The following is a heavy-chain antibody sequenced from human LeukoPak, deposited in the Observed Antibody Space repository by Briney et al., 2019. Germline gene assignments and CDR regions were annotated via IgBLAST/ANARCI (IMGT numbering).Heavy chain of an antibody. V-gene: IGHV4-4*07. J-gene: IGHJ3*02. D-gene: IGHD3-22*01. Sequence: SETLSLTCTVSGGSISSYYWSWIRQPAGKGLEWIGRIYTSGSTNYNPSLKSRVTMSVDTSKNQFSPKLSSVTAADTAVYYCAREITMIVSDDAFDIWGQGTMVTVSS. CDR2: IYTSGST. CDR3: AREITMIVSDDAFDI. CDR1: GGSISSYY.